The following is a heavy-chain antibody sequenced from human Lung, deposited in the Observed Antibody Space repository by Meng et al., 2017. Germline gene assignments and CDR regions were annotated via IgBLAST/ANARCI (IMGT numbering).Heavy chain of an antibody. V-gene: IGHV4-34*01. J-gene: IGHJ4*02. CDR2: INHSGST. D-gene: IGHD4-11*01. CDR1: GWSFSDYY. CDR3: ARGPTTMAHDFDY. Sequence: VTPQYGGPGLLNPSETLALTGVVSGWSFSDYYWSWIRQPPGKVLEWIGEINHSGSTNYNPSLESRATISVDTSQNNLSLKLSSVTAADSAVYYCARGPTTMAHDFDYWGQGTLVTVSS.